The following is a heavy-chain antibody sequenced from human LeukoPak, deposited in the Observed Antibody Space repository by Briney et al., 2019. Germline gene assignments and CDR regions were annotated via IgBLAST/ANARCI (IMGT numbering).Heavy chain of an antibody. D-gene: IGHD2-21*02. V-gene: IGHV1-2*02. CDR3: ARGGLFRCGGDCGKYNWFDP. J-gene: IGHJ5*02. CDR1: GYTFTSYY. CDR2: INPHNGDT. Sequence: GASVKVSCKASGYTFTSYYIHWVRQAPGQGLEWMGWINPHNGDTNSAQKFQGRVTMTRDTSISTAYMELSRLRSDDTAVYYCARGGLFRCGGDCGKYNWFDPWGQGTLVTVSS.